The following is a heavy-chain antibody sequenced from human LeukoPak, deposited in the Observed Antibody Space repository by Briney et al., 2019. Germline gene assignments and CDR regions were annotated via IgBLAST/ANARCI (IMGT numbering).Heavy chain of an antibody. D-gene: IGHD3-10*01. CDR1: GGSISSYY. CDR2: IYYSGST. CDR3: ARAEEVAGSELLWSGELLFDAFDI. Sequence: SETLSLTCTVSGGSISSYYWSWIRQPPGKGLEWIGYIYYSGSTNYNPSLKSRVTISVDTSKNQFSLKLSSVTAADTAVYYCARAEEVAGSELLWSGELLFDAFDIWGQGTMVTVSS. V-gene: IGHV4-59*01. J-gene: IGHJ3*02.